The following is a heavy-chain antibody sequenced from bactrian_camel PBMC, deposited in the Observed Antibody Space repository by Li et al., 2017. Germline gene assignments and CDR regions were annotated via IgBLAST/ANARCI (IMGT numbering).Heavy chain of an antibody. Sequence: HVQLVESGGGSVQAGGSLRLSCAASGSTYSSKYMGWFRQSEGKEREAVATIDSDGTINYADDVKGRFTISQNNAKNILYLEMNSLKVDDTAVYTCAAEGALNGGICYGNPNYWGQGTQVTVSS. J-gene: IGHJ4*01. CDR3: AAEGALNGGICYGNPNY. V-gene: IGHV3S53*01. D-gene: IGHD2*01. CDR1: GSTYSSKY. CDR2: IDSDGTI.